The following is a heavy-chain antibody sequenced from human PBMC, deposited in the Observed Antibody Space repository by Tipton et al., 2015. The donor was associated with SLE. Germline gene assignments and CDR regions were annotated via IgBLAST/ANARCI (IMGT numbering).Heavy chain of an antibody. V-gene: IGHV4-59*01. Sequence: GLVKPSETLSLTCTVSGGSISSYDWSWIRQPPGKGLEWIAYIFYPGTTNYNPSLKSRVTISVDTSKNQFSLNLSSVTAADTAIYYCARIHRGYWGQGTLVTVSS. CDR1: GGSISSYD. CDR2: IFYPGTT. CDR3: ARIHRGY. J-gene: IGHJ4*02. D-gene: IGHD5-18*01.